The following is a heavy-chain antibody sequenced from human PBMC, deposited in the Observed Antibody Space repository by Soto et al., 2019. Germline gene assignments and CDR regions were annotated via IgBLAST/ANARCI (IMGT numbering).Heavy chain of an antibody. V-gene: IGHV3-72*01. Sequence: PGGSLRLSCAASGVTFGDYYMDWFRQAPGKGLEWVGRIRNKANSYSTEYAASVKGRFTISRDDSKNSLYLQMNSLKTEDTAVYYCASCALCSEARKYSDLWAQVSLV. D-gene: IGHD2-2*01. CDR3: ASCALCSEARKYSDL. J-gene: IGHJ4*02. CDR2: IRNKANSYST. CDR1: GVTFGDYY.